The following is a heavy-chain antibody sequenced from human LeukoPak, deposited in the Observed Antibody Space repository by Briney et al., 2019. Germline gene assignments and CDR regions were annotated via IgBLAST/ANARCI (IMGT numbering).Heavy chain of an antibody. J-gene: IGHJ5*02. Sequence: GASVKVSCKASGYSFSTHWMHWVRQAPGQGLEWMGIINPSGGFTSYAQKLQGRVTVTRDMSTSTVYTELSNLRSEDTAVYYCARDQSGEWELLSGWWFDPWGQGTLVTVSS. CDR2: INPSGGFT. V-gene: IGHV1-46*01. CDR3: ARDQSGEWELLSGWWFDP. CDR1: GYSFSTHW. D-gene: IGHD1-26*01.